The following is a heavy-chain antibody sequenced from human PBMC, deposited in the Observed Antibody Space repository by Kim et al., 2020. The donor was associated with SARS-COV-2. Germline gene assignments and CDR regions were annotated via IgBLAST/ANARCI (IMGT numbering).Heavy chain of an antibody. CDR3: ARRRGIAARPGAFDI. V-gene: IGHV5-51*01. CDR2: IYPGDSDT. D-gene: IGHD6-6*01. Sequence: GGSLRLSCKGSGYSFTSYWIGWVRQMPGKGLEWMGIIYPGDSDTRYSPSFQGQVTISADKSISTAYLQWSSLKASDTAMYYCARRRGIAARPGAFDIWGQGTMVTVSS. CDR1: GYSFTSYW. J-gene: IGHJ3*02.